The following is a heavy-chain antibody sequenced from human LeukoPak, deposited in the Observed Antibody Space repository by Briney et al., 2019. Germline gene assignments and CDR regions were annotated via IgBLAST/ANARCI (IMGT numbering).Heavy chain of an antibody. CDR3: AKGRWALFDC. Sequence: SQTLSLTCDISGDSVSSNSAAWNWIRQSPSRGLEWLGRTYYRSKWYNDYAISVESRMTINADTSKNQFSLQLNSVTPEDTAVYYCAKGRWALFDCWGQGTLVIVSS. V-gene: IGHV6-1*01. CDR2: TYYRSKWYN. D-gene: IGHD3-10*01. J-gene: IGHJ4*02. CDR1: GDSVSSNSAA.